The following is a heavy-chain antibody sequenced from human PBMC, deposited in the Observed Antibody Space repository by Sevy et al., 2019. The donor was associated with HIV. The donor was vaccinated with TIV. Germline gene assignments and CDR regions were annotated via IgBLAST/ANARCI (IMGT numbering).Heavy chain of an antibody. V-gene: IGHV3-48*01. CDR2: ISSSSSTI. J-gene: IGHJ4*02. CDR3: ARAPPPMVMWTDY. Sequence: GGSLRLSCAASGFTFSSYSMNWVRQAPGKGLEWVSYISSSSSTIYYSDSVKGRFTISRDNAKNSLYLQMNSLRAEHTAVYYCARAPPPMVMWTDYWGQGTLVTVSS. D-gene: IGHD5-18*01. CDR1: GFTFSSYS.